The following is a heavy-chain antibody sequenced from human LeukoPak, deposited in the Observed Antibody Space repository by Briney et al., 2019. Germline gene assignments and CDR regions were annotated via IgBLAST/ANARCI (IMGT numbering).Heavy chain of an antibody. D-gene: IGHD3-3*01. J-gene: IGHJ6*03. CDR2: INHSGST. V-gene: IGHV4-34*01. Sequence: SGTLSLTCAVYGGSFSGYYWSWIRQPPGKGLEWIGEINHSGSTDYKPSLKSRVTISVDTSKTQFSLKLRSVTAADTAVYYCARDSPPFGSGYRNPTYYYYMDVWGKGTTVTVSS. CDR3: ARDSPPFGSGYRNPTYYYYMDV. CDR1: GGSFSGYY.